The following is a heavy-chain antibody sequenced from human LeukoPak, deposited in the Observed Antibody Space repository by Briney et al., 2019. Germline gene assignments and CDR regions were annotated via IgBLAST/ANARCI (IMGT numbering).Heavy chain of an antibody. Sequence: SETLSLTCSVSGGSISSSSYYWGWIRQPPGKGLEWIGSIYYSGSTYYNPSLKSRVTISVDTSKNQFSLKLSSVTAADTAVYYCARHPIQLWLGNYYFDYWGQGTLVTVSS. J-gene: IGHJ4*02. CDR3: ARHPIQLWLGNYYFDY. CDR2: IYYSGST. V-gene: IGHV4-39*01. D-gene: IGHD5-18*01. CDR1: GGSISSSSYY.